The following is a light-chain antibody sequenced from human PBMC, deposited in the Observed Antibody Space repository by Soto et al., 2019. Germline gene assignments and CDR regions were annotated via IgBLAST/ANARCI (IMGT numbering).Light chain of an antibody. J-gene: IGKJ4*02. V-gene: IGKV3-15*01. Sequence: EIFMTQSPATLSVSPGEKVILSCRASQSVGTTLAWYQQKPGQAPSLLIRGASTRATGVPARFSGSGSGTEFTLTISRLQSEDFAIYYCQQDSASPTFGGGTTLEIK. CDR3: QQDSASPT. CDR1: QSVGTT. CDR2: GAS.